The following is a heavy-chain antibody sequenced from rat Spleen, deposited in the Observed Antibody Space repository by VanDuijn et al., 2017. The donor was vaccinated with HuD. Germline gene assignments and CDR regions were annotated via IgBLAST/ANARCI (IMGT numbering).Heavy chain of an antibody. D-gene: IGHD1-9*01. J-gene: IGHJ2*01. V-gene: IGHV5-7*01. CDR3: ERHFAYYGYNFDY. CDR1: GFTFSDYN. Sequence: EVQLVESGGGLVQPGRSLKLSCAASGFTFSDYNMAWVRQAPKKGLEWVATISYDGSSTYYRDSVKGRFTISRDNAKSTLYLQMDSLRSEDTATYYCERHFAYYGYNFDYWGQGVMVTVSS. CDR2: ISYDGSST.